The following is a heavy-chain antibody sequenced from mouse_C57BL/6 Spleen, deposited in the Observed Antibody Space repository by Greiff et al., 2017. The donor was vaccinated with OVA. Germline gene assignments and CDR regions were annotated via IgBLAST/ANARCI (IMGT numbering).Heavy chain of an antibody. V-gene: IGHV1-54*01. J-gene: IGHJ3*01. D-gene: IGHD2-4*01. CDR2: INPGSGGT. Sequence: VQLQQSGAELVRPGTSVKVSCKASGYAFTNYLIEWVKQRPGQGLEWIGVINPGSGGTNYNEKFKGKATLTADKSSSTAYMQLSRLTSEDSAVDFCARSSDYDLFADWGQGTLVTVSA. CDR1: GYAFTNYL. CDR3: ARSSDYDLFAD.